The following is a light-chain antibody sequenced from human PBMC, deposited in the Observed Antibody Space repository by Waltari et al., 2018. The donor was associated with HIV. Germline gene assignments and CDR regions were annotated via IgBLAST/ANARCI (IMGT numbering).Light chain of an antibody. CDR3: SSYTTSTTPVL. V-gene: IGLV2-14*01. CDR2: EVS. Sequence: QSALTQPASVSGSPGQSITISCPGTSSDVGGYNYVSWYQQHQGKAPKLLISEVSNRPSGISNRFSGSKSGNTASLTISGLQTEDEADYYCSSYTTSTTPVLFGGGTKLTVV. CDR1: SSDVGGYNY. J-gene: IGLJ2*01.